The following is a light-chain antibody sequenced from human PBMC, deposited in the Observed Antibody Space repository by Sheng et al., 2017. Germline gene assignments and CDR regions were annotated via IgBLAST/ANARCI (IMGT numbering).Light chain of an antibody. Sequence: QSVLTQPPSVSAAPGRKVTISCSGSSSNIGRNYVSWYQQLPGTAPKLLIYDGKRPSGIPDRFSASKSGTSATLAITGLQTGDEADYYCGTWDSSLGADVFGTGTQVSVL. J-gene: IGLJ1*01. V-gene: IGLV1-51*02. CDR3: GTWDSSLGADV. CDR1: SSNIGRNY. CDR2: DG.